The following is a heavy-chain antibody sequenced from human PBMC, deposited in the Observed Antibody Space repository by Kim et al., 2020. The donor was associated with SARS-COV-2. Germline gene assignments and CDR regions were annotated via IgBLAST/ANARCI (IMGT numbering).Heavy chain of an antibody. CDR3: ARDWENYDSSGQD. Sequence: YAQKFQGRVTMTRDTSTSTVYMELSSLRSEDTAVYYCARDWENYDSSGQDWGQGTLVTVSS. D-gene: IGHD3-22*01. J-gene: IGHJ4*02. V-gene: IGHV1-46*01.